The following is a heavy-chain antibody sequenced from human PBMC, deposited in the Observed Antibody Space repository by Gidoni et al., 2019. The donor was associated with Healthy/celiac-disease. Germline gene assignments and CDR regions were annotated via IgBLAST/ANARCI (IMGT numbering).Heavy chain of an antibody. V-gene: IGHV3-21*01. CDR3: ARDHPAWGAVAEDYFDY. CDR2: ISSSSSYI. D-gene: IGHD6-19*01. CDR1: GFPFISYS. J-gene: IGHJ4*02. Sequence: GGLVKPGGSLRLSCAASGFPFISYSMNWVRQAPGKGLEWVSSISSSSSYIYYADSVKGRFTISRDNAKNSLYLQMNSLRAEDTAVYYCARDHPAWGAVAEDYFDYWGQGTLVTVSS.